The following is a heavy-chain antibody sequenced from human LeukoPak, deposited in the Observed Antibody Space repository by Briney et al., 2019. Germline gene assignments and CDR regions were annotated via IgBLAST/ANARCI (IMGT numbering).Heavy chain of an antibody. Sequence: SETLSLTCTVSGGSISTYYWTWIRQPPGQGLEWIGYIYYSGRTNYNPSLKSRVTVSVDTSKNQFSLKLTSVTAADTAVYYCAREPHPRGLEIGAFDIWGQGTMVTVSS. CDR3: AREPHPRGLEIGAFDI. V-gene: IGHV4-59*12. D-gene: IGHD1-1*01. J-gene: IGHJ3*02. CDR1: GGSISTYY. CDR2: IYYSGRT.